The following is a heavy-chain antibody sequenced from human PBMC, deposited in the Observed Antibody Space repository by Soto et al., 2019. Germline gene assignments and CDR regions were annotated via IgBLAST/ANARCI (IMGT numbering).Heavy chain of an antibody. CDR2: IYYSGST. CDR3: ARTYRSGWTHYYYYYMDV. V-gene: IGHV4-59*01. D-gene: IGHD6-19*01. CDR1: GGSISSYY. J-gene: IGHJ6*03. Sequence: SETLSLTCTVSGGSISSYYWSWIRQPPGKGLEWIGYIYYSGSTNYNPSLKSRVTISVDTSKNQFSLKLSSVTAADTAVYYCARTYRSGWTHYYYYYMDVWGKGTTVTVSS.